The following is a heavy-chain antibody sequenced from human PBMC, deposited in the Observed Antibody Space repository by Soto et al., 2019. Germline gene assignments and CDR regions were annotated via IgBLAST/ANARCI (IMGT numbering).Heavy chain of an antibody. D-gene: IGHD3-3*01. CDR1: GGTFSTFT. CDR3: ARWRGAVTTPGFMGPLDY. J-gene: IGHJ4*02. V-gene: IGHV1-69*01. CDR2: ITPIFTTT. Sequence: QEQLVQSGAEVKKPGSSVKVSCKASGGTFSTFTISWVRQAPGQGPEWIGGITPIFTTTKYAQKFRGRVTITADESTNTVYMELNSLRSEDTAVYFCARWRGAVTTPGFMGPLDYGGQGTPVTVSS.